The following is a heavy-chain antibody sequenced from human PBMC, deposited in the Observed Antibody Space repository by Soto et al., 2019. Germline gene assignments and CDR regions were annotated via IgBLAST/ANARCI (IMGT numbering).Heavy chain of an antibody. CDR1: GGTFTSYG. CDR3: ARGRYYDSSGYYGPDAFDI. D-gene: IGHD3-22*01. V-gene: IGHV1-18*01. J-gene: IGHJ3*02. CDR2: ISAYNGNT. Sequence: GASVKVSCKVSGGTFTSYGISWVRQAPGQGLEWMGWISAYNGNTNYAQKLQGRVTMTTDTSTSTAYMELRSLRSDDTAVYYCARGRYYDSSGYYGPDAFDILGQGTMVTVS.